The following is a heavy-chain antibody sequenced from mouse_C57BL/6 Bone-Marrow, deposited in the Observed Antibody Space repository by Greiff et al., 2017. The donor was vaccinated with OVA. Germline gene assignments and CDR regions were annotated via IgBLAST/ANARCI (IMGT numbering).Heavy chain of an antibody. CDR1: GYAFSSSW. D-gene: IGHD4-1*01. J-gene: IGHJ2*01. CDR2: IYPGDGDT. Sequence: VKVVESGPELVKPGASVKISCKASGYAFSSSWMNWVKQRPGKGLEWIGRIYPGDGDTNYNGKFKGKATLTADKSSSTAYMQLSSLTSEDSAVYFCARAGTGTDYWGQGTTLTVSS. CDR3: ARAGTGTDY. V-gene: IGHV1-82*01.